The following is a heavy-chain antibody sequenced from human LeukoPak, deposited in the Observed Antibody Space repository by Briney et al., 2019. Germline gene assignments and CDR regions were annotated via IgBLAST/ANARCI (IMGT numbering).Heavy chain of an antibody. Sequence: GESLKISCKGSGYSFTNYWIGWVRQMPGKGLEWMGIIYPGDSDTRYSPSFQGQVTISADKSLRTAYLQWSSLKASDTAMYYCARHPYSSSISDAFDIWGQGTMVPVSS. J-gene: IGHJ3*02. CDR1: GYSFTNYW. CDR2: IYPGDSDT. D-gene: IGHD6-6*01. V-gene: IGHV5-51*01. CDR3: ARHPYSSSISDAFDI.